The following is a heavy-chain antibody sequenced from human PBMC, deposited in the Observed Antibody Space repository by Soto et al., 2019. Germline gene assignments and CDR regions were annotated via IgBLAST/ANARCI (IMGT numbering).Heavy chain of an antibody. CDR2: IIPLVGTA. D-gene: IGHD6-19*01. J-gene: IGHJ4*02. CDR1: GGTFSTYA. Sequence: QVQLEQSGGEVKQPGSSVRVSCKTSGGTFSTYAINWVRQAPGQGLAWMGAIIPLVGTADYSQKFQGRDTITADESTSTAYMELRSLRFDDTAVYFCARPKGTYSSGYYYFDFWGQGTLVTVSS. CDR3: ARPKGTYSSGYYYFDF. V-gene: IGHV1-69*01.